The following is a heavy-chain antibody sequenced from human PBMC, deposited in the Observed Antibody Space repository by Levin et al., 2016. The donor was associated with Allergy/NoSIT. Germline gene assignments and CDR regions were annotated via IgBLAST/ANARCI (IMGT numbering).Heavy chain of an antibody. CDR1: GGSITNYY. V-gene: IGHV4-4*07. J-gene: IGHJ4*02. Sequence: GSLRLSCTVSGGSITNYYWTWIRQPAGKGPEWIGRIYASGSTNYNPSLNSRLTMSVDTSKNQFSLKLSSVTAADTAVYYCARGQIAVAGSYYFEYWGQGILVTVSS. D-gene: IGHD6-19*01. CDR3: ARGQIAVAGSYYFEY. CDR2: IYASGST.